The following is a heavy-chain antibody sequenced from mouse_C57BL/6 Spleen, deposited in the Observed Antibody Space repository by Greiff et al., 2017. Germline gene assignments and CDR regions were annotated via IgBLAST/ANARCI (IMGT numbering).Heavy chain of an antibody. Sequence: EVHLVESGGGLVQPGGSLKLSCAASGFTFSDYYMYWVRQTPEKRLEWVAYISNGGGSTYYPDTVKGRFTISRDNAKNTLYLQMSRLKSEDTAMYYCARRRDITTVGWYFDVWGTGTTVTVSS. CDR3: ARRRDITTVGWYFDV. V-gene: IGHV5-12*01. J-gene: IGHJ1*03. CDR2: ISNGGGST. D-gene: IGHD1-1*01. CDR1: GFTFSDYY.